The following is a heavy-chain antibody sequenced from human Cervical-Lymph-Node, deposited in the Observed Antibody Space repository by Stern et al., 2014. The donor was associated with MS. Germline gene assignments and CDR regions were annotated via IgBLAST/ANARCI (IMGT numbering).Heavy chain of an antibody. Sequence: QLQLQESGPGLVRPSGTLSLTCAVSGDSISNDNWWSWVRQPPGKGLVWIGEFYHTGSANYDPSLKSRVTISVDKSKNQFSLRLTSMTAADTAVYYCARDQGFQLMNSWGQGTLVIVSS. D-gene: IGHD2-2*01. CDR2: FYHTGSA. CDR3: ARDQGFQLMNS. CDR1: GDSISNDNW. J-gene: IGHJ4*02. V-gene: IGHV4-4*02.